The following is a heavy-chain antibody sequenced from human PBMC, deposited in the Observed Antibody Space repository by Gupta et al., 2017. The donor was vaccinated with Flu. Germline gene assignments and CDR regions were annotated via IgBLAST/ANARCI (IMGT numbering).Heavy chain of an antibody. J-gene: IGHJ6*02. CDR1: Y. CDR3: AREGIAAAGDYYYYGMDV. V-gene: IGHV4-59*01. Sequence: YWSWIRQPPGKGLEWIGYIYYSGSTNYNPSLKSRVTISVDTSKNQFSLKLSSVTAADTAVYYCAREGIAAAGDYYYYGMDVWGQGTTVTVSS. CDR2: IYYSGST. D-gene: IGHD6-13*01.